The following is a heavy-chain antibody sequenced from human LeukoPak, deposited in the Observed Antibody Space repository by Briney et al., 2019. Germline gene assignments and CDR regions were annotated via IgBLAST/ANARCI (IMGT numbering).Heavy chain of an antibody. CDR3: ASDRAAGTFGWFDP. J-gene: IGHJ5*02. Sequence: PSETLSLTCAVYGGSFSGYYWSWIRQPPGKGLEWIGEINHSGSTNYNPSLKSRVTISVDTSKNQFSLKLSSVTAADTAVYYCASDRAAGTFGWFDPWGQGTLVTVSS. V-gene: IGHV4-34*01. D-gene: IGHD6-13*01. CDR2: INHSGST. CDR1: GGSFSGYY.